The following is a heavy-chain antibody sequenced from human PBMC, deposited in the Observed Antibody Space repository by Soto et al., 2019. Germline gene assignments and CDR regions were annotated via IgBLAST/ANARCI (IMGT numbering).Heavy chain of an antibody. CDR3: ARGPFRTSAMDV. J-gene: IGHJ6*02. CDR1: GDNLKKNV. V-gene: IGHV1-69*10. Sequence: SVKLSCENSGDNLKKNVFTWLRHAPGQGLEWMGGTIPALGKTHYIEKFQGGVTITVDDATRTVYMEVRDLTYEDTAIYYCARGPFRTSAMDVWAQGTTVTVSS. CDR2: TIPALGKT. D-gene: IGHD3-10*01.